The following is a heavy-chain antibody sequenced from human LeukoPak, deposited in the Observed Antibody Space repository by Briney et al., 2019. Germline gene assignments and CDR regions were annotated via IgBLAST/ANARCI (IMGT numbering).Heavy chain of an antibody. J-gene: IGHJ6*02. D-gene: IGHD3-10*01. Sequence: PGGSLRLSCAATGISVSSNYMNWIRQAPGKGLEWVSVFYSDGKTYYADSVKGRFTISRDNSKNTLYLEMKSLRVEDTAVYYCARDRGYYYGSGHSRSYYFFGLDVWGQGTTVTVSS. CDR1: GISVSSNY. CDR2: FYSDGKT. CDR3: ARDRGYYYGSGHSRSYYFFGLDV. V-gene: IGHV3-53*01.